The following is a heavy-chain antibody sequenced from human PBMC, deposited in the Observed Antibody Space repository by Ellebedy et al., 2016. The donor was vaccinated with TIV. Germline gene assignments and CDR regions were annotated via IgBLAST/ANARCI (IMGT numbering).Heavy chain of an antibody. V-gene: IGHV3-33*08. CDR1: GFTFSSHG. D-gene: IGHD2-2*02. J-gene: IGHJ4*02. CDR2: IWYDGSNK. CDR3: ARAEGWVPAAIGLVW. Sequence: GESLKISCAASGFTFSSHGMHWVRQAPGKGLEWVAVIWYDGSNKYYADSVKGRFTISRDNSKNTLYLQMNSLRAEDTAVYYCARAEGWVPAAIGLVWWGQGTLVTVSS.